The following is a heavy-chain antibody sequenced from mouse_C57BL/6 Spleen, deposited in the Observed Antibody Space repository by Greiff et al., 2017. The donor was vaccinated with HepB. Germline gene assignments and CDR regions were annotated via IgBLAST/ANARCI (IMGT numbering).Heavy chain of an antibody. CDR3: ARPTWFAY. CDR1: GYTFTDYY. CDR2: INPNNGGT. V-gene: IGHV1-26*01. Sequence: VQLQQSGPELVKPGASVKISCKASGYTFTDYYMNWVKQSHGKSLEWIGDINPNNGGTSYNQKFKGKATLTVDKSYSTAYMELRSLTSEDSAVYYCARPTWFAYWGQGTLVTVSA. J-gene: IGHJ3*01.